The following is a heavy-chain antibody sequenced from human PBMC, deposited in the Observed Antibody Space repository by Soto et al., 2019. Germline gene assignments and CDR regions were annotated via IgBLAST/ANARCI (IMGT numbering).Heavy chain of an antibody. V-gene: IGHV3-33*01. CDR3: ARGYGANSGNFDY. CDR2: IWYDGSNK. CDR1: GFTFSSYG. Sequence: GGSLRLSCAASGFTFSSYGMHWVRQAPGTGLEWVAVIWYDGSNKYYTDSVKGRFTISRDNSKNTLYLQMNSLRAEDTAVYYCARGYGANSGNFDYWGQGTLVTVSS. D-gene: IGHD4-17*01. J-gene: IGHJ4*02.